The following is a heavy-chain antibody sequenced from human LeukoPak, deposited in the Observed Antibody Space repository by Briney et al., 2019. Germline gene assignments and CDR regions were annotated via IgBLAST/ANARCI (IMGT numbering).Heavy chain of an antibody. CDR1: GVSISSYY. J-gene: IGHJ3*02. V-gene: IGHV4-59*01. Sequence: SETLSLTCTVSGVSISSYYWSWIRQPPGKGLEWIGYIACSGSTNYNPSLKSRATISVDTSKNQSSLKLSSVTAADTAVYYCARDRTIGSRAFDIWGQGTMVSVSS. D-gene: IGHD2-8*01. CDR3: ARDRTIGSRAFDI. CDR2: IACSGST.